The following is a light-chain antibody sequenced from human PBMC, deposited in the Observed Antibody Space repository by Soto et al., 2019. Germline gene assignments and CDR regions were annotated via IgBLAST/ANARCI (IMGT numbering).Light chain of an antibody. CDR2: DVS. CDR3: CSYAGTYTYV. V-gene: IGLV2-11*01. J-gene: IGLJ1*01. CDR1: SSDVGGYNY. Sequence: QSVLTQPRSVSGSLGQPVTISCTGTSSDVGGYNYVSWYQQHPGKAPKVLIYDVSKRPSGVPDRFSGSQSGNTASLTISGLQAEDEADYYCCSYAGTYTYVFGTGTRSPS.